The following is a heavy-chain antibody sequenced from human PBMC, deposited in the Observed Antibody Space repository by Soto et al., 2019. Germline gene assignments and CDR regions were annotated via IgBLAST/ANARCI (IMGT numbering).Heavy chain of an antibody. CDR1: GFTFSSYW. V-gene: IGHV3-74*01. CDR3: ARVRALYDFWSGYDY. D-gene: IGHD3-3*01. J-gene: IGHJ4*02. CDR2: INSDGSST. Sequence: GGSLRLSCAASGFTFSSYWMHWVRQAPGKGLVWVSRINSDGSSTSYADSVKGRFTISRDNAKNTLYLQMNSLRAEDTAVYYCARVRALYDFWSGYDYWGQGTLVTVSS.